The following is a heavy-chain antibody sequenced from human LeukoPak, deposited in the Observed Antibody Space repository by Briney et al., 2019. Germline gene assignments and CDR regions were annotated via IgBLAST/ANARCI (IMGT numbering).Heavy chain of an antibody. D-gene: IGHD2-21*02. Sequence: SGGSLRLSCAASGFTFSSYSMNWVRQAPGKGLEWVSSISSSSSYIYYADSVKGRFTISRDNAKNSLYLQMNSLRAEDMAVYYCARDFSYCGGDCYSDYWGQGTLVTVSS. CDR2: ISSSSSYI. V-gene: IGHV3-21*01. CDR3: ARDFSYCGGDCYSDY. CDR1: GFTFSSYS. J-gene: IGHJ4*02.